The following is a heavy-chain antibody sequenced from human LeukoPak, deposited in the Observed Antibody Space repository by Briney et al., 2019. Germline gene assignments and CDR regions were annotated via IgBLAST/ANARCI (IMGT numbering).Heavy chain of an antibody. J-gene: IGHJ5*02. CDR3: ARARITIFGVVTFLNWFDP. CDR2: INPNSGGT. V-gene: IGHV1-2*02. CDR1: GYTFTGYF. D-gene: IGHD3-3*01. Sequence: ASVKVSCKASGYTFTGYFIHWMRQAPGQGLEWMGWINPNSGGTNYAQKLQGRVTMTTDTSTSTAYMELRSLRSDDTAVYYCARARITIFGVVTFLNWFDPWGQGTLVTVSS.